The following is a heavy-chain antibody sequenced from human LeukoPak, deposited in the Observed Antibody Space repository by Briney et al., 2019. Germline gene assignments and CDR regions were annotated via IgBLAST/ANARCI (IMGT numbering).Heavy chain of an antibody. Sequence: SETLSLTCAVSGYSNSSGYYWGWIRQPPGKGLEWIGSIYHSGSTYYNPSLKSRVTISVDTSKNQFSLKLSSVTAADTAVYYCARDAHYDFWSGYYTGNMDVWGKGTTVTVSS. J-gene: IGHJ6*03. D-gene: IGHD3-3*01. CDR3: ARDAHYDFWSGYYTGNMDV. V-gene: IGHV4-38-2*02. CDR1: GYSNSSGYY. CDR2: IYHSGST.